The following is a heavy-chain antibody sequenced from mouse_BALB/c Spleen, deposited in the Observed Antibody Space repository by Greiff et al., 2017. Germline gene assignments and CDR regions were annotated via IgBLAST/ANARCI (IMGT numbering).Heavy chain of an antibody. V-gene: IGHV2-9-2*01. J-gene: IGHJ3*01. D-gene: IGHD2-1*01. Sequence: VQLQQSGPGLVAPSQSLSITCTVSGFSLTSYDISWIRQPPGKGLEWLGVIWTGGGTNYNSAFMSRLSISKDNSKSQVFLKMNSLQTDDTAIYYCVRDGLYGNLFAYWGQGTLVTVSA. CDR1: GFSLTSYD. CDR3: VRDGLYGNLFAY. CDR2: IWTGGGT.